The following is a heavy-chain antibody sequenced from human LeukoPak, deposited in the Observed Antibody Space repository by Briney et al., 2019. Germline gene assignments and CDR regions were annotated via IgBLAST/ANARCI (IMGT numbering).Heavy chain of an antibody. V-gene: IGHV1-8*01. CDR1: GYTFTSYD. CDR2: MNPNSGNT. CDR3: ARGPRYGYYDFWSGSNNWLDP. J-gene: IGHJ5*02. Sequence: GASVKVSCKASGYTFTSYDINWVRQATGQGLEWMGWMNPNSGNTGYAQKFQGRVTMTRNTSISTAYMELGSLRSEDTAVYYCARGPRYGYYDFWSGSNNWLDPWGQGTLVTVSS. D-gene: IGHD3-3*01.